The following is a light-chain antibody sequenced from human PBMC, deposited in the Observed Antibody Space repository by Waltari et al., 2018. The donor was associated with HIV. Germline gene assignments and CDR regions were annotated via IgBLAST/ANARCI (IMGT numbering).Light chain of an antibody. CDR2: QDS. CDR3: QAWDSSTVV. Sequence: SYELTQTPSVSLSPGQTASITCSGEKLGDKYACWYQQKPGQSPVLVIYQDSKRPPGIPERFSGSNSGNTATLTISGTQAMDEADYYCQAWDSSTVVFGGGTKLTVL. V-gene: IGLV3-1*01. J-gene: IGLJ2*01. CDR1: KLGDKY.